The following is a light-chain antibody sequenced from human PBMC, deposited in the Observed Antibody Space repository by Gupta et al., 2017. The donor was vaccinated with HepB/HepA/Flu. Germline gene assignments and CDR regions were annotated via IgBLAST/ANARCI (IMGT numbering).Light chain of an antibody. Sequence: SALTQPASASGLPAQSITTSCTGTSSDHGGYHYVSWYQQHPGQSPKLMFYDVSNRPSGVSNHFSGSKTGNTASLTISGLQAEDEADYYCSSYTSSSNWVCGGGTKLTVL. J-gene: IGLJ3*02. CDR1: SSDHGGYHY. CDR3: SSYTSSSNWV. V-gene: IGLV2-14*01. CDR2: DVS.